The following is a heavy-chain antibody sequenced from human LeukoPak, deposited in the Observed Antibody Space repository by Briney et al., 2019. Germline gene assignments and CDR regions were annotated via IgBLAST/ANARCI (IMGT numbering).Heavy chain of an antibody. CDR3: ARSKGGAQREYGMDV. V-gene: IGHV3-21*06. D-gene: IGHD1-1*01. J-gene: IGHJ6*02. Sequence: PGGSLRLSCAASGFTFNRNAISWVRQAPGKGLEWVSSISSGATYIDNADSVKGRFTISRDNAKNSLYLEMNSLRAEDTAVYYCARSKGGAQREYGMDVWGQGTTVTVSS. CDR2: ISSGATYI. CDR1: GFTFNRNA.